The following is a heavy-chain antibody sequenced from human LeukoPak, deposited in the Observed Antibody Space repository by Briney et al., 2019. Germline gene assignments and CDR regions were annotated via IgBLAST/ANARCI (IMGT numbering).Heavy chain of an antibody. CDR1: GYTFTDYY. CDR3: ARNNYYDSSGYYYFDY. D-gene: IGHD3-22*01. J-gene: IGHJ4*02. V-gene: IGHV1-2*02. CDR2: INPNSGGT. Sequence: GASVKVSCKASGYTFTDYYMHWVRQAPGQGLEWMGWINPNSGGTNYAQKFQGRVTMTRDTSISTAYMELRSLRSDDTAVYYCARNNYYDSSGYYYFDYWGQGTLVTVSS.